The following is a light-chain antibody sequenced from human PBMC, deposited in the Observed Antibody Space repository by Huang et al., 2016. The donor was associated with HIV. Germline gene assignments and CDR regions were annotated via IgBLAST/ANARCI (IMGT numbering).Light chain of an antibody. J-gene: IGKJ1*01. V-gene: IGKV4-1*01. CDR3: QQYYNNPPAWT. CDR1: QSVLHSSNNKNY. Sequence: DIVMTQSPDSLTVSLGERATINCKSSQSVLHSSNNKNYLAWYQHKPGQPPKLLIYWATTRESGVPDRFSCSGSGTQFTLTISSLQAEDVAVYYCQQYYNNPPAWTFGQGTKVEI. CDR2: WAT.